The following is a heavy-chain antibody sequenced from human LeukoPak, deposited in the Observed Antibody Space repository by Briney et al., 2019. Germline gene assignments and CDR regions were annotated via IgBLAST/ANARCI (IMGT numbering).Heavy chain of an antibody. CDR2: ISGSGGST. D-gene: IGHD3-22*01. J-gene: IGHJ4*02. Sequence: GGSLRLSCAASGFTFSSYAMSWVRQAPGKGLEWVSAISGSGGSTYYADSVKGRFTISRDNSKNTLYLQMNSLRAEDTAVYYCAKAPEGGYYPFDYWGQRTLVTVSS. CDR1: GFTFSSYA. CDR3: AKAPEGGYYPFDY. V-gene: IGHV3-23*01.